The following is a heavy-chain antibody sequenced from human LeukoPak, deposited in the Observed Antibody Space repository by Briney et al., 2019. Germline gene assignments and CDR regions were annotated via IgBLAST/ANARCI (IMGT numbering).Heavy chain of an antibody. J-gene: IGHJ4*02. CDR3: ARDRDSGWSTFDY. V-gene: IGHV3-21*01. D-gene: IGHD6-19*01. CDR1: GFTFSSYS. CDR2: ISSSSSYI. Sequence: GGSLRLSCAASGFTFSSYSMNWVRQAPGKGLEWVSSISSSSSYIYYADSVKGRFTISRDNAKNSLYLQMNSLRAEDTAVYYCARDRDSGWSTFDYWGQGTLVTVSS.